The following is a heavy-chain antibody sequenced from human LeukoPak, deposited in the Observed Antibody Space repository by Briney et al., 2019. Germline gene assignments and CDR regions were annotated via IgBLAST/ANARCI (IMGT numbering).Heavy chain of an antibody. CDR1: GFTVSSNY. CDR2: IYSGGST. CDR3: ARRAAYSSGWNYYYYYGMDV. J-gene: IGHJ6*02. V-gene: IGHV3-53*01. Sequence: RGSLRLSCAASGFTVSSNYMSWVRQAPGKGLEWVSVIYSGGSTYYADSVKGRFTISRDNSKNTLYLQMNSLRAEDTAVYYCARRAAYSSGWNYYYYYGMDVWGQGTTVTVSS. D-gene: IGHD6-19*01.